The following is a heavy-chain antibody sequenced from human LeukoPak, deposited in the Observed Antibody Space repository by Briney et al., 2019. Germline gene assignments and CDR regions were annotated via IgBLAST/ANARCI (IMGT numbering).Heavy chain of an antibody. V-gene: IGHV4-30-4*08. CDR2: IYYSGST. CDR1: GGSISSGDYY. J-gene: IGHJ6*03. CDR3: ARVDSSGWPGGYYYYMDV. D-gene: IGHD6-19*01. Sequence: SETLSLTCTVSGGSISSGDYYWSWIRQPPGTGLEWIGYIYYSGSTYYNPSLKSRVTISVDTSKNQFSLKLSSVTAADTAVYYCARVDSSGWPGGYYYYMDVWGKGTTVTVSS.